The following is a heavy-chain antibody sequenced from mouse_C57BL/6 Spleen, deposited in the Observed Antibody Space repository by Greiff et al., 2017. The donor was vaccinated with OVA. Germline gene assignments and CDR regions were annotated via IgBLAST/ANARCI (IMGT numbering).Heavy chain of an antibody. J-gene: IGHJ4*01. CDR3: ARGDGYSHYAMDY. CDR2: IDPSDSYT. V-gene: IGHV1-69*01. D-gene: IGHD2-3*01. Sequence: VQLQQPGAELVMPGASVKLSCKASGYTFTSYWMHWVKQRPGQGLEWIGEIDPSDSYTNYNQKFKGKATLTVDKSSSTAYMQLSSLTSEDSAVYYCARGDGYSHYAMDYWGQGTSVTVSS. CDR1: GYTFTSYW.